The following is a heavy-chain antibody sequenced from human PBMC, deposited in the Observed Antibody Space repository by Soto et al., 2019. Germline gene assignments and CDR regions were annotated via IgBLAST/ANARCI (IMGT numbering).Heavy chain of an antibody. D-gene: IGHD2-2*01. V-gene: IGHV4-34*01. J-gene: IGHJ4*02. Sequence: ESLSLTCAVYVGSFSGYYWSWIRQPPGKGLEWIGEINHSGSTNYNPSLKSRVTISVDTSKNQFSLKLSSVTAADTAVYYCARGGSDIVVGPAAQLGPYYFDYWGQESLVAVSS. CDR2: INHSGST. CDR3: ARGGSDIVVGPAAQLGPYYFDY. CDR1: VGSFSGYY.